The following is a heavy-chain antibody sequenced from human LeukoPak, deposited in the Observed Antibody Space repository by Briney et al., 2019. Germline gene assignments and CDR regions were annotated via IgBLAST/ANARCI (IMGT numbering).Heavy chain of an antibody. CDR1: GYTFTSYD. J-gene: IGHJ4*02. CDR2: MNPDSGNT. CDR3: ARGVDSSGYVDY. Sequence: ASVKVSCKASGYTFTSYDINWVRQATGQGLEWMGWMNPDSGNTGYAQKFQGRVTMTRNTSISTAYMELSSLRSEDTAVYYCARGVDSSGYVDYWGQGTLVTVSS. V-gene: IGHV1-8*01. D-gene: IGHD3-22*01.